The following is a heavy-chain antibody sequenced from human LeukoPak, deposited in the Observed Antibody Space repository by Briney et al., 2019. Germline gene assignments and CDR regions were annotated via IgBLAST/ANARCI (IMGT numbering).Heavy chain of an antibody. CDR1: GFSFSSYA. Sequence: PGGSLRLSCGASGFSFSSYAMSWVRQAPGKGPEWVSASATGDSTYYADSVKGWLTISRDNSKSTLDLQMNSLRAEDTAVYYCAKGWPIAGDIKDWFDSWGQGTLVTVSS. CDR2: SATGDST. D-gene: IGHD6-13*01. CDR3: AKGWPIAGDIKDWFDS. V-gene: IGHV3-23*01. J-gene: IGHJ5*01.